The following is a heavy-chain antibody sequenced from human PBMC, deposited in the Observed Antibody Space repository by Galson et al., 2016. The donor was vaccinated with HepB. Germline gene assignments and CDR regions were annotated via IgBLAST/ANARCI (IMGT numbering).Heavy chain of an antibody. V-gene: IGHV4-4*07. CDR1: GASISGSY. J-gene: IGHJ3*01. CDR3: ARGFHWNDIVFDV. CDR2: SYTSGST. Sequence: SETLSLTCTVSGASISGSYWNWIRQTAGKAPEWIGRSYTSGSTTYNPSLNRRVTLSFDTSKNQFSLKVTSVTAADTATYYCARGFHWNDIVFDVWGQGTVVTVSS. D-gene: IGHD1-1*01.